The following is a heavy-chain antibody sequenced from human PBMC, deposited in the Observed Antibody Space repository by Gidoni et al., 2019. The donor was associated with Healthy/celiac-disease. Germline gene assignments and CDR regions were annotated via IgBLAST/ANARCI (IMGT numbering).Heavy chain of an antibody. CDR3: ASASIAAAGTDFDY. Sequence: QVQLQDSGPGLVKLSQTLSLTCTFSGVSISSGGYYWSWIRQHPGKGLEWIGYIYYSGSTCYNPSLKSRVTISVDTSKNQFSLKLSSVTAADTAVYYCASASIAAAGTDFDYWGQGTLVTVSS. J-gene: IGHJ4*02. CDR1: GVSISSGGYY. CDR2: IYYSGST. D-gene: IGHD6-13*01. V-gene: IGHV4-31*03.